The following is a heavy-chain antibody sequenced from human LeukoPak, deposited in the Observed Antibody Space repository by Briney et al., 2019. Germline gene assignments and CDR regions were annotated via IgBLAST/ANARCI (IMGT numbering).Heavy chain of an antibody. CDR1: GLSFSSYA. D-gene: IGHD3-16*02. V-gene: IGHV3-23*01. J-gene: IGHJ4*02. CDR2: ISGNGGKT. Sequence: GGSLRLSCAGSGLSFSSYAMSWVRRAPGKGLEWVSGISGNGGKTYYADSVKGRLTISRDNSKDTLYLQMNSLRVDDTAAYYCAKLYYDYVWGSYRYYFFDSWGQGTLVTVSS. CDR3: AKLYYDYVWGSYRYYFFDS.